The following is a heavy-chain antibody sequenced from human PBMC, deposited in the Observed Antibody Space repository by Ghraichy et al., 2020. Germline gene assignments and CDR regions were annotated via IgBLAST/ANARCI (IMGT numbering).Heavy chain of an antibody. Sequence: SETLSLTCAVYGGSFSGYYWSWIRQPPGKGLEWIGEINHSGSTNYNLSLKSRVTISVDTSKNQFSLKLSSVTAADTAVYYCARAAYYYGSVRDYYYMDVWGKGTTVTVSS. CDR1: GGSFSGYY. J-gene: IGHJ6*03. CDR2: INHSGST. CDR3: ARAAYYYGSVRDYYYMDV. D-gene: IGHD3-10*01. V-gene: IGHV4-34*01.